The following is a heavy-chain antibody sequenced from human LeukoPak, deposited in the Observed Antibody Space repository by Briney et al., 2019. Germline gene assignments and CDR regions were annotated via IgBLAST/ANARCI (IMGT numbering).Heavy chain of an antibody. Sequence: ASVKVSCKTSGYTFTGYYMHWVRQAPGQGLEWMGIINPSGGSTSYAQKFQGRVTMTRDMSTSTVYMELSSLRSEDTAVYYCARDLYNDYDAFDIWGQGTMVTVSS. V-gene: IGHV1-46*01. J-gene: IGHJ3*02. CDR2: INPSGGST. CDR3: ARDLYNDYDAFDI. CDR1: GYTFTGYY. D-gene: IGHD3-16*01.